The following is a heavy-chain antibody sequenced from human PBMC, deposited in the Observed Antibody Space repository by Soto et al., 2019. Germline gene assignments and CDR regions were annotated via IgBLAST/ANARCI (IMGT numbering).Heavy chain of an antibody. D-gene: IGHD2-15*01. V-gene: IGHV3-23*01. CDR2: ISGSGGST. CDR3: AKDLSPLGYCSGGSCYSGLLGAFDI. J-gene: IGHJ3*02. Sequence: GGSLRLSCAASGFTFSSYAMSWVRQAPGKGLEWVSAISGSGGSTYYADSVKGRFTISRDNSKNTLYLQMNSLRAEDTAVYYCAKDLSPLGYCSGGSCYSGLLGAFDIWGQGTMVTVSS. CDR1: GFTFSSYA.